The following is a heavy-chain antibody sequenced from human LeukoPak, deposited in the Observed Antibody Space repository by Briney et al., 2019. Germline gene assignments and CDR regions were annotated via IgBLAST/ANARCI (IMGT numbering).Heavy chain of an antibody. CDR3: ARGRWLQLFGDY. V-gene: IGHV1-18*01. CDR1: GYNFISYG. J-gene: IGHJ4*02. Sequence: ASVKVSCKASGYNFISYGISWVRQAPGQGLEWMGWISAYNGNTNYAQKLQGRVTMTTDTSTSTAYMELRSLRSDDTAVYYCARGRWLQLFGDYWGQGTLVTVSS. CDR2: ISAYNGNT. D-gene: IGHD5-24*01.